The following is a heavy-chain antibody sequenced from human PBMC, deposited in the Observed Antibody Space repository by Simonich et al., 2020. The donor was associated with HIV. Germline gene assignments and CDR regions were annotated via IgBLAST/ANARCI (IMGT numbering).Heavy chain of an antibody. V-gene: IGHV5-51*03. D-gene: IGHD6-19*01. CDR3: VRRMAGTDAFDI. Sequence: EVQLVQSGAAVKKPGESLKISCKGSGYNFPNYWIGWVRQMPGKGLEWVGIINPVDSDTTYSPSFQGQVTISADKSISTAYLQWSSLKASDTAMYYCVRRMAGTDAFDIWGQGTMVTVSS. J-gene: IGHJ3*02. CDR2: INPVDSDT. CDR1: GYNFPNYW.